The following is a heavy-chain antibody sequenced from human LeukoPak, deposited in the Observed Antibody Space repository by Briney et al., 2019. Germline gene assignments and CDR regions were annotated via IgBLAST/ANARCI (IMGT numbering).Heavy chain of an antibody. CDR2: IGYSGSDT. CDR3: ARRLATAYYYYYMDV. V-gene: IGHV3-23*01. D-gene: IGHD2-21*02. CDR1: GFTLSSYE. Sequence: GGSLRLSCIVSGFTLSSYEMTWFRQAPGKGLEWVSSIGYSGSDTHYADSVKGRFTVSRDNSKNTLYLQMNSLRAEDTAVYYCARRLATAYYYYYMDVWGKGTTVTVSS. J-gene: IGHJ6*03.